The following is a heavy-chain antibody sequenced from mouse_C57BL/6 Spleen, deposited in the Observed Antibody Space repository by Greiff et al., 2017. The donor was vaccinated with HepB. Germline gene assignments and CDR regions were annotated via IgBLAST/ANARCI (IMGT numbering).Heavy chain of an antibody. Sequence: QVQLQQPAAELARPGASVKLSCKASGYTFTSYGISWVKQRTGQGLEWIGEIYPRSGNTYYNEKFKGKATLTADKSSSTAYMELRSLTSEDSAVYFCAIITTVVATKAMDYWGQGTSVTVSS. D-gene: IGHD1-1*01. V-gene: IGHV1-81*01. CDR1: GYTFTSYG. CDR3: AIITTVVATKAMDY. J-gene: IGHJ4*01. CDR2: IYPRSGNT.